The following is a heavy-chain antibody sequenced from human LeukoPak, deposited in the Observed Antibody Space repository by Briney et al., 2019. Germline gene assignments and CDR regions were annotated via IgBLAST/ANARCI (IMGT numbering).Heavy chain of an antibody. J-gene: IGHJ4*02. CDR2: IIGSGGTT. CDR3: ARDQGVDTIPRVYFDH. Sequence: GGSLRLSCAASGFSFSSYAMSWVRQAPGKGLEWVSTIIGSGGTTFNADSMKGRFTISRDNSNNALYLQMNSLRAEDTAVYYCARDQGVDTIPRVYFDHWGQGTLVTVSS. V-gene: IGHV3-23*01. CDR1: GFSFSSYA. D-gene: IGHD5-18*01.